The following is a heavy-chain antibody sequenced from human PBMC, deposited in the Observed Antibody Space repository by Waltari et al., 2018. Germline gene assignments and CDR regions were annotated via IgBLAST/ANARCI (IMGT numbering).Heavy chain of an antibody. V-gene: IGHV4-38-2*02. CDR3: AKDVSWGVVIATPGYFDY. CDR2: IYHSGST. D-gene: IGHD2-21*01. Sequence: QVQLQESGPGLVKPSETLSLTCAVSGYSISSGYYWGWIRQPPGKGLEWIGSIYHSGSTYYNPSLKSRVTISVDTSKNQFSRKLSSVTAADTAVYYCAKDVSWGVVIATPGYFDYWGQGTLVTVSS. J-gene: IGHJ4*02. CDR1: GYSISSGYY.